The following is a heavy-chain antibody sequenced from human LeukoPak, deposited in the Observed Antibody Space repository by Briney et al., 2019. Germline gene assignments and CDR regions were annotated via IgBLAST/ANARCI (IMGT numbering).Heavy chain of an antibody. CDR2: ISSSGSAI. Sequence: PGGSLRLSCAASGFTFSSYSMNWVRQAPGKGLEWVSYISSSGSAIHYADSVKGRFTISRDNGKNSLYLQMNSLRAEDTAVYYCAREGGSVGRSRDAFDIWGQGTMVTVSS. J-gene: IGHJ3*02. CDR3: AREGGSVGRSRDAFDI. V-gene: IGHV3-48*04. CDR1: GFTFSSYS. D-gene: IGHD2-15*01.